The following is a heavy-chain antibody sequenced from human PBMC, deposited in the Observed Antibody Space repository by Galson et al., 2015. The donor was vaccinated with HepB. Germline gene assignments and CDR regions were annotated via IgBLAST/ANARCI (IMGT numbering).Heavy chain of an antibody. CDR3: ARDHWDYRHGMDV. CDR2: IYTGGST. V-gene: IGHV3-53*01. CDR1: GFSVSSNY. J-gene: IGHJ6*02. D-gene: IGHD1-7*01. Sequence: SLRLSCAASGFSVSSNYMSWVRQAPGKGLEWVSVIYTGGSTNYADSVRGRFSISSDNSRNTLYLQMNRLGAEDTALYYCARDHWDYRHGMDVWGQGTTVTVSS.